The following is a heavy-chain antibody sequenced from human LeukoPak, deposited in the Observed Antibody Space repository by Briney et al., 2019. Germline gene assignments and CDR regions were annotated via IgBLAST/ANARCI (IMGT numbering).Heavy chain of an antibody. CDR3: ARGAGTFSFDY. CDR2: ISSSGRTL. Sequence: PGGSLRLSCAASGFTLSGYSMNWVRQAPGKGLQWVSYISSSGRTLYYADSVKGRFTISRDNAKNSLYLQMNSLRAEDTAVYFCARGAGTFSFDYWGQGTLVTVSS. V-gene: IGHV3-48*03. J-gene: IGHJ4*02. CDR1: GFTLSGYS. D-gene: IGHD3-16*01.